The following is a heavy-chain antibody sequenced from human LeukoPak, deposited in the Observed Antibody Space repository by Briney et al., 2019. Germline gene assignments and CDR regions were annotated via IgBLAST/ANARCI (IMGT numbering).Heavy chain of an antibody. CDR3: ARDRRSPYYYGSGSYFDY. CDR2: IYHSGST. CDR1: GYSISSGYY. J-gene: IGHJ4*02. V-gene: IGHV4-38-2*02. Sequence: PSETLSLTCTVSGYSISSGYYWGWIRQPPGKGLEWIGSIYHSGSTYYNPSLKSRVTISVDTSKNQFSLKLSSVTAADTAVYYCARDRRSPYYYGSGSYFDYWGQGTLVTVSS. D-gene: IGHD3-10*01.